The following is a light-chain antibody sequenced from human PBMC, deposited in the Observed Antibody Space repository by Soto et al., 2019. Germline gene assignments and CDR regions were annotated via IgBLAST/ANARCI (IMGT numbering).Light chain of an antibody. Sequence: EIVLTQSPATLSLSPGERATLSCRASQSVGSNLAWYQQKAGQAPRLLIDGASNRATGIPARFSGSGSGTEFTLTISSLQSEDFAVYHCQHYNSWPRTWTFGQGTKVDI. CDR3: QHYNSWPRTWT. V-gene: IGKV3D-15*01. CDR2: GAS. CDR1: QSVGSN. J-gene: IGKJ1*01.